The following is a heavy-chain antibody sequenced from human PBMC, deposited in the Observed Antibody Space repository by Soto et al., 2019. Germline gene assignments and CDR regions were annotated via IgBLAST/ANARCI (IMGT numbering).Heavy chain of an antibody. CDR1: GFTFSDPF. CDR3: ASELSGSYFTFDS. V-gene: IGHV3-11*01. Sequence: GGSLRLSCAASGFTFSDPFMSWIRQAPGQGLEWISYMTPSGSSRSYADSVKGRFTISRDNAKNSLYLQMNSLRGDDTAVYYCASELSGSYFTFDSWGQGTMVTVSS. D-gene: IGHD1-26*01. CDR2: MTPSGSSR. J-gene: IGHJ3*01.